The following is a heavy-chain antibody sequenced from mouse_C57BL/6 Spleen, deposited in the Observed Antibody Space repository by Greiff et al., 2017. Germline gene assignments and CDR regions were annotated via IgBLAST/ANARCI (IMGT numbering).Heavy chain of an antibody. CDR2: IYPSDSDT. CDR1: GYTFTSYW. V-gene: IGHV1-61*01. Sequence: QVQLKQPGAELVRPGSSVKLSCKASGYTFTSYWMDWVKQRPGQGLEWIGNIYPSDSDTHYNQKFKDKATLTVDKSSSTAYMQLSSLTSEDSAVYYCTIYYYGSSYFGYWGQGTTLTVSS. J-gene: IGHJ2*01. D-gene: IGHD1-1*01. CDR3: TIYYYGSSYFGY.